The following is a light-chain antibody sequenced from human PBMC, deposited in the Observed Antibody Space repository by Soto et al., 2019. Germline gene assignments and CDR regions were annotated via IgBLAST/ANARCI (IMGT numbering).Light chain of an antibody. Sequence: EIVLTQSPGTLSLSPGERATLSCRASQSVSSSYFAWYQQKPGQAPRLLIYGASRRATGIPDRFGGSGSGTDFTLTISRLEPEDFAVYYCQQYDRSPWTFGQGTKVDIK. V-gene: IGKV3-20*01. J-gene: IGKJ1*01. CDR2: GAS. CDR3: QQYDRSPWT. CDR1: QSVSSSY.